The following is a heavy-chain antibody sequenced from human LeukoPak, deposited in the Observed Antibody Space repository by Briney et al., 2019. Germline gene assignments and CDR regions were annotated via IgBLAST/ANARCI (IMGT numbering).Heavy chain of an antibody. V-gene: IGHV3-23*01. D-gene: IGHD3-16*02. CDR3: AKGGSYRSQPYFDY. J-gene: IGHJ4*02. CDR1: GLTFRTYA. Sequence: GGSLRLSCAASGLTFRTYAMSWVRQAPGKGLEWVSSISDSGGYTFYADSVKGRFTISRDNSKNTVYLQMNSLRAEDTAVYYCAKGGSYRSQPYFDYWGQGTRSPSPQ. CDR2: ISDSGGYT.